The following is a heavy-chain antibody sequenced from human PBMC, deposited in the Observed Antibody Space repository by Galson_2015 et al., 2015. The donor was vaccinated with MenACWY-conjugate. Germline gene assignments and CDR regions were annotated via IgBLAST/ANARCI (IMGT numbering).Heavy chain of an antibody. Sequence: SVKVSCKASGYTFTTYYMHWVRQAPGQGLDWMGIIRPSGDDGTTYAQKFQGRVTMTRDTSTSTVYMDLSSLRSEDTAVYYCVREYRGGSFDYWGQGTLVTVSS. CDR1: GYTFTTYY. J-gene: IGHJ4*02. CDR3: VREYRGGSFDY. V-gene: IGHV1-46*01. CDR2: IRPSGDDGT. D-gene: IGHD1-26*01.